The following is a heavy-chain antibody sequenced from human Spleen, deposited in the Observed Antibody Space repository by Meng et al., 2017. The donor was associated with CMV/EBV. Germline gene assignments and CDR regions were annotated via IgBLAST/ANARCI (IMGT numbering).Heavy chain of an antibody. D-gene: IGHD2-21*01. Sequence: GESLKISCAASGFGFRTYHMNWVRQAPGKGLEWLAYINSAGNPRYYADSVKGRFTISRDNAKNSLYLQMNSLRAEDTAVYYCARTGYCRDTNCYYFGASYGVDVWGQGTTVTVSS. V-gene: IGHV3-48*04. CDR3: ARTGYCRDTNCYYFGASYGVDV. J-gene: IGHJ6*02. CDR1: GFGFRTYH. CDR2: INSAGNPR.